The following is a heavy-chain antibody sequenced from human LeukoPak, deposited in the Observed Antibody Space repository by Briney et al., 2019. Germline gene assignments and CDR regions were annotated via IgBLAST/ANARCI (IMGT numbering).Heavy chain of an antibody. Sequence: SETLSLTCTVSGGSISSSSYYWSWIRQPPGKGLEWIGYIYYSGSTNYNPSLKSRVTISVDTSKNQFSLKLSSVTAADTAVYYCAREIDCSGGSCYYGMDVWGQGTTVTVSS. CDR1: GGSISSSSYY. CDR2: IYYSGST. J-gene: IGHJ6*02. D-gene: IGHD2-15*01. CDR3: AREIDCSGGSCYYGMDV. V-gene: IGHV4-61*01.